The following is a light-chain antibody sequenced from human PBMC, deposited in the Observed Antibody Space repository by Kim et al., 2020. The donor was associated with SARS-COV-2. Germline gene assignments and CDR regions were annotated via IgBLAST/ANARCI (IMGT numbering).Light chain of an antibody. CDR1: SSDVGAHNY. V-gene: IGLV2-14*03. Sequence: QSVLTQPASVSGSPGQSITISCTGTSSDVGAHNYVSWYQHHPGKAPKLMIYDVTRRPSGISNRFSGSKSGNTASLTISGIQAEDEADYYCSSYTGSVVFGGGTQLTVL. CDR2: DVT. J-gene: IGLJ2*01. CDR3: SSYTGSVV.